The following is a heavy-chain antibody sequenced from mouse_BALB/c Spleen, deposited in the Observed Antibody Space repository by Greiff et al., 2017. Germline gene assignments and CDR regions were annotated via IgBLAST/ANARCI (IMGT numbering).Heavy chain of an antibody. V-gene: IGHV1-7*01. CDR1: GYTFTSYW. D-gene: IGHD4-1*01. CDR2: INPSTGYT. CDR3: AFTGWAY. J-gene: IGHJ3*01. Sequence: VQLQQSGAELAKPGASVKMSCKASGYTFTSYWMHWVKQRPGQGLEWIGYINPSTGYTEYNQKFKDKATLTADKSSSTAYMQLSSLTSEDSAVYYCAFTGWAYWGQGTLVTVSA.